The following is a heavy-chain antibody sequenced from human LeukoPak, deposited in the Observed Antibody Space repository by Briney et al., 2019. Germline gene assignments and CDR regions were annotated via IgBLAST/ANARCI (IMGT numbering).Heavy chain of an antibody. CDR3: ARDSWDYIAMDV. CDR1: GISLSTYY. D-gene: IGHD4/OR15-4a*01. V-gene: IGHV4-59*01. CDR2: VHHTGSA. Sequence: SETLSLTCTVSGISLSTYYWSWVRQPPGKGLEWIGYVHHTGSADYNPSLKSRVTISLDMSKSQFSLKLTSATATDTAVYYCARDSWDYIAMDVWGPGTTVTVSS. J-gene: IGHJ6*02.